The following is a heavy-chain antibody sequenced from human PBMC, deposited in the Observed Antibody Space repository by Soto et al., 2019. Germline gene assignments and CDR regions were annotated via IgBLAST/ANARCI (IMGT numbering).Heavy chain of an antibody. CDR3: AKGRGGSGSLTPRVDF. Sequence: EVQLLESGGGLVQPGGSLRLSCAASGLTFNNYAMTWVRQAPGKGLEWVSAISGGGDTTSYADSVKGRFTVSGDGSKNTLYLQRSSLRAEDTALYYCAKGRGGSGSLTPRVDFWGQGTLVTVSS. CDR2: ISGGGDTT. J-gene: IGHJ4*02. V-gene: IGHV3-23*01. CDR1: GLTFNNYA. D-gene: IGHD3-10*01.